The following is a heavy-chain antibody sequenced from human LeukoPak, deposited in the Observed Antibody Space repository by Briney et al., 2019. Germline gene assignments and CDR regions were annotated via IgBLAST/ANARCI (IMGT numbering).Heavy chain of an antibody. CDR3: AGYIGVDIYFDY. V-gene: IGHV4-39*01. Sequence: SETLSLTCTVSGGSISSSSYYWGWIRQPPGKGLEWIASIYYSGSTYYNPSLKSRVTISVDTSKNQFSLKLSSVTAADTAVYYCAGYIGVDIYFDYWGQGTLVTVSS. D-gene: IGHD3-22*01. CDR1: GGSISSSSYY. J-gene: IGHJ4*02. CDR2: IYYSGST.